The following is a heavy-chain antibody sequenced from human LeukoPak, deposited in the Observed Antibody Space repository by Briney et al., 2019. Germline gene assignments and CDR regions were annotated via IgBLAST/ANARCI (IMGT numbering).Heavy chain of an antibody. Sequence: GGSLRLSCAASGFTVSSNYMSWVRQAPGKGLEWVGFIRSKAYGGTTEYAASVKGRFTISRDDSKSIAYPQMNSLKTEDTAVYYCTRERGTYYFDYWGQGTLVTVSS. D-gene: IGHD3-16*01. CDR3: TRERGTYYFDY. V-gene: IGHV3-49*04. J-gene: IGHJ4*02. CDR1: GFTVSSNY. CDR2: IRSKAYGGTT.